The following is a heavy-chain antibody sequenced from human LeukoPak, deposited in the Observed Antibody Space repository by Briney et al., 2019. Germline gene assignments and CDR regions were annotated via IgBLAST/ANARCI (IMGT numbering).Heavy chain of an antibody. CDR1: GGSFSGYY. Sequence: PSETLSLTCAVYGGSFSGYYWSWIRQPPGKGLEWIGEINHSGSTNYNPSLKSRVTISVDTSKNQFPLKLSSVTAADTAVYYCARGPVLLWFGEKTYYYYGMDVWGQGTTVTVSS. J-gene: IGHJ6*02. CDR3: ARGPVLLWFGEKTYYYYGMDV. CDR2: INHSGST. V-gene: IGHV4-34*01. D-gene: IGHD3-10*01.